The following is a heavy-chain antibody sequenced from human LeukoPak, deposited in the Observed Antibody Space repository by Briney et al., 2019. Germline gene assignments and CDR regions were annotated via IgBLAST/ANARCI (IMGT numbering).Heavy chain of an antibody. Sequence: GGSMRLSCAASGFTFSDYYMSWIRQAPGKGLEWVSHISSFSNFRSYADSVKGRFTISRDNAKNSLYLQVNSLRAEDTAVYYCARPTIAAAGNFEYWGQGTLVTVSS. D-gene: IGHD6-13*01. V-gene: IGHV3-11*03. J-gene: IGHJ4*02. CDR3: ARPTIAAAGNFEY. CDR2: ISSFSNFR. CDR1: GFTFSDYY.